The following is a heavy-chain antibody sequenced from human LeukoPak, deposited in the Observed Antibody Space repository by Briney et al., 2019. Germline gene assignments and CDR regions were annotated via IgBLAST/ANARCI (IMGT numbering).Heavy chain of an antibody. CDR3: ARARNTFGGVIVFDY. V-gene: IGHV3-21*01. Sequence: PGGSLRLSCSASGFTFSSYIMHWVRQAPGKGLEYVSSISSSRSYIYYADSVKGRFTISRDNAKNALYLQMNSLRAEDRAVYYCARARNTFGGVIVFDYWGQGTLVTVSS. J-gene: IGHJ4*02. CDR1: GFTFSSYI. D-gene: IGHD3-16*02. CDR2: ISSSRSYI.